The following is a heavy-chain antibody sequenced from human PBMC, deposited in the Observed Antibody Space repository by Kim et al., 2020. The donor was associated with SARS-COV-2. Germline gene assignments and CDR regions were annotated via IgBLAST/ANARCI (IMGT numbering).Heavy chain of an antibody. Sequence: SETLSLTCNVYGGSISVYFGRWILLPAGQVRTGIERVPEIGHKHYNPSLKTRLPISVDTSKNQLSLNQKSVTATDTAVYYCARGSSSGTNRLDSWGQGTLVTVSS. J-gene: IGHJ4*02. V-gene: IGHV4-59*04. CDR1: GGSISVYF. D-gene: IGHD1-7*01. CDR2: VPEIGHK. CDR3: ARGSSSGTNRLDS.